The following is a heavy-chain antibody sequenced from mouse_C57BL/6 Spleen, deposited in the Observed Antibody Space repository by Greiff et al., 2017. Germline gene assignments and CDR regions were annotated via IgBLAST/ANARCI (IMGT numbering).Heavy chain of an antibody. CDR1: GFTFSDYY. CDR3: ARDRNSFYYYGSKLYWYFDV. D-gene: IGHD1-1*01. Sequence: EVMLVESEGGLVQPGSSMKLSCTASGFTFSDYYMAWVRQVPEKGLEWVANINYDGSSTYYLDSLKSRFIISRDNAKNILYLQMSSLKSEDTATYYCARDRNSFYYYGSKLYWYFDVWGTATTVTVSS. J-gene: IGHJ1*03. V-gene: IGHV5-16*01. CDR2: INYDGSST.